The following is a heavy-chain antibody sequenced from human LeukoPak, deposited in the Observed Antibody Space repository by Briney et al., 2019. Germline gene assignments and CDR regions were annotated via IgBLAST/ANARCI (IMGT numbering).Heavy chain of an antibody. CDR1: GFTFRNYG. J-gene: IGHJ6*02. Sequence: GRSLRLSCAASGFTFRNYGMNWVRQAPGKGLEWVSSISSSSSYIYYADSVKGRFTISRDNAKNSLYLQMNSLRAEDTAVYYCARDLPIRAARSYLDVWGQGTTVTVSS. D-gene: IGHD6-6*01. V-gene: IGHV3-21*01. CDR3: ARDLPIRAARSYLDV. CDR2: ISSSSSYI.